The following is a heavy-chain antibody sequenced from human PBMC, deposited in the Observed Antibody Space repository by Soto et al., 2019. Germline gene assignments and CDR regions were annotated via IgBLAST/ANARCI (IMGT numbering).Heavy chain of an antibody. CDR1: GGSISSYY. CDR3: ARACSSTNCYDVFDY. D-gene: IGHD2-2*01. Sequence: SETLSLTCTVSGGSISSYYWSWIRQPAGKGLEWIGRIYTSGSTNYNPSLKSRVTMSVDTSKSQFSLNLSSVTAADTAVYYCARACSSTNCYDVFDYWGQGTLVTVSS. V-gene: IGHV4-4*07. CDR2: IYTSGST. J-gene: IGHJ4*02.